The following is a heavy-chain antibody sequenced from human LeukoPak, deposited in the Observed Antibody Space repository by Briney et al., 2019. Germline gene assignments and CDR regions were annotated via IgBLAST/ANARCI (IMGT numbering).Heavy chain of an antibody. CDR2: IYPGDSDI. D-gene: IGHD1-26*01. J-gene: IGHJ4*02. CDR1: GYSFTNYW. Sequence: GESLKISCKGSGYSFTNYWIVWVRQMPGKGLEWMGIIYPGDSDIRYSPSFQGQVTISADKSISTAYLQWSSLKASDTAMYYCARNNPTSGSYYGGLDYWGQGTLVTASS. CDR3: ARNNPTSGSYYGGLDY. V-gene: IGHV5-51*01.